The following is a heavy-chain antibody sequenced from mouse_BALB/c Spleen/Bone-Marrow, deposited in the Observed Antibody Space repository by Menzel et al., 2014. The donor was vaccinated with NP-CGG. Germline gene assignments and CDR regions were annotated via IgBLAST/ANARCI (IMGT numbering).Heavy chain of an antibody. D-gene: IGHD2-2*01. Sequence: EVKVVESGGGLVQPGGSPKLSCAVSGFTFSSYTMSWVRQIPEKRLEWVAYISNGGGTTYYPDTLKGRFTISRDNTKNTLYLQMSSLKSEDTAMYYCARHGLRRDWYSDVWGAGTTVTVSS. V-gene: IGHV5-12-2*01. CDR2: ISNGGGTT. J-gene: IGHJ1*01. CDR1: GFTFSSYT. CDR3: ARHGLRRDWYSDV.